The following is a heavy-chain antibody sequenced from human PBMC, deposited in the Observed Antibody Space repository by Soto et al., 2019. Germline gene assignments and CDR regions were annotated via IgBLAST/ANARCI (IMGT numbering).Heavy chain of an antibody. Sequence: EVQLLESGGGLVQPGGSLRLSCAASGFTFSNCAMTWVRQAPGKGLEWVSAISGSGGSTYYADSVKGRFTISRDNSKNTPYLQMNSLRAEDTAVYYCAKPYSSTWTRPDYWGQGTLATVSS. D-gene: IGHD6-13*01. CDR1: GFTFSNCA. CDR2: ISGSGGST. J-gene: IGHJ4*02. CDR3: AKPYSSTWTRPDY. V-gene: IGHV3-23*01.